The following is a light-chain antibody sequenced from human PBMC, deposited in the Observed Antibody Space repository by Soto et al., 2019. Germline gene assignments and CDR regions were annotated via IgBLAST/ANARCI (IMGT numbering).Light chain of an antibody. CDR3: HQLEDYPLS. Sequence: AIQLTQSPSSLSASVGDSVTIPCRASQGIRSALSWYQQTPGRAPNLLIYDASTLESGVPSRFSCNRYRTDFTRTVSSLPLEDFATCFCHQLEDYPLSFRGGTKVEIE. CDR1: QGIRSA. V-gene: IGKV1D-13*01. J-gene: IGKJ4*01. CDR2: DAS.